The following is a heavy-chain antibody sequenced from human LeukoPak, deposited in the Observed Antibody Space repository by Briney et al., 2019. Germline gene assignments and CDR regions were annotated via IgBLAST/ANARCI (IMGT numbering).Heavy chain of an antibody. J-gene: IGHJ3*02. CDR2: ISGSGGST. V-gene: IGHV3-23*01. CDR1: GFTFSSYA. CDR3: AKDLIGRYHDSSGQPFDAFDI. D-gene: IGHD3-22*01. Sequence: GGSLRLSCAASGFTFSSYAMSWVRQAPGKGLESVSAISGSGGSTYYADSVKGRFTISRDNSKNTLYLQMNSLRAEDTAVYYCAKDLIGRYHDSSGQPFDAFDIWGQGTMVTVSS.